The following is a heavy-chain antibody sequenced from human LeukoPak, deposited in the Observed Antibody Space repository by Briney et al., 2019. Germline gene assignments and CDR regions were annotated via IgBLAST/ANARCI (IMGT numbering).Heavy chain of an antibody. V-gene: IGHV1-18*01. J-gene: IGHJ4*02. Sequence: GASVKVSCKASGYTFTTYSINWVRQAPGQGLEWMGWISAYNGNTKYAQKLQGRVTMTTDTSTSTAYMELRSLRSDDTAVDYCARGLGGSGSYFLTFDYWGQGTLVTVSS. CDR1: GYTFTTYS. CDR3: ARGLGGSGSYFLTFDY. D-gene: IGHD1-26*01. CDR2: ISAYNGNT.